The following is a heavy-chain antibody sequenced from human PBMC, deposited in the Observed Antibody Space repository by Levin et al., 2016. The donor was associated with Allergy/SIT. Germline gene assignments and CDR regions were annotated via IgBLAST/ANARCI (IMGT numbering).Heavy chain of an antibody. CDR2: ISSSSSYI. D-gene: IGHD5-18*01. CDR3: ARDSSDGYSYGYRPEGLMSFDI. V-gene: IGHV3-21*01. J-gene: IGHJ3*02. Sequence: VRQAPGKGLEWVSSISSSSSYIYYADSVKGRFTISRDNAKNSLYLQMNSLRAEDTAVYYCARDSSDGYSYGYRPEGLMSFDIWGQGTMVTVSS.